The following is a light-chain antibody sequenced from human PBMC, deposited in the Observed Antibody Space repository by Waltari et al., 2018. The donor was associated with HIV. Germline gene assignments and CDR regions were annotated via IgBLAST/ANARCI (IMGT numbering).Light chain of an antibody. CDR2: DTS. V-gene: IGKV3-11*01. Sequence: EIVLTQSPVTLSLSPGDRATLSCRASQSVGTYSAWYQQKSGQAPRLLIYDTSNRATGIPARFSGSGSGTDFTLTISSLEPEDFAVYYCQQRSNWPLTFGGGTKVEIK. CDR3: QQRSNWPLT. J-gene: IGKJ4*01. CDR1: QSVGTY.